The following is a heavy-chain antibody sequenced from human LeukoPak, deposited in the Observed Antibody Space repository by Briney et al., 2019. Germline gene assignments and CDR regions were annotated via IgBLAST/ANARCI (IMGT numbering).Heavy chain of an antibody. CDR3: AKDGGRAVADFDY. D-gene: IGHD6-19*01. CDR2: ISGSGGST. CDR1: GFTFSSYA. Sequence: PGGSLRLSCAASGFTFSSYAMSWVRQAPAKGLEWVSAISGSGGSTYYADSVKGRFTISRDNSKNTLYLQMNSLRGEDTAVYYCAKDGGRAVADFDYWGQGTLVTVSS. J-gene: IGHJ4*02. V-gene: IGHV3-23*01.